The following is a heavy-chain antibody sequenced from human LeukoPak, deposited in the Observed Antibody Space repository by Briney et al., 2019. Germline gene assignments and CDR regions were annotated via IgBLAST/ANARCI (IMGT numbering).Heavy chain of an antibody. Sequence: SETLSLSCTASGGFISSGGYYWTWIRQPSGKGLECIGYIYYSGSTYYNPSLKSRISISLDTSKNQFSLKLSSVTAADTAMYYCARGPAGSYFHVPDYWGQGTQVTVSS. D-gene: IGHD3-10*01. CDR1: GGFISSGGYY. CDR3: ARGPAGSYFHVPDY. CDR2: IYYSGST. J-gene: IGHJ4*02. V-gene: IGHV4-31*03.